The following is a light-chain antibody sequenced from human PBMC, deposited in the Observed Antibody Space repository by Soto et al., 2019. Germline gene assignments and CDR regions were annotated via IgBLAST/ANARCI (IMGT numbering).Light chain of an antibody. Sequence: EIVLTQSPATLSLSPGERATLSCRASQSVSSYLAWYQQKPGQAPRLLIYGASTRATGIPARFSGSGSGTEFTLTISSLQSEDFAVYYCQQYTTWPPITFGQGTLLEIK. CDR1: QSVSSY. J-gene: IGKJ5*01. V-gene: IGKV3-15*01. CDR3: QQYTTWPPIT. CDR2: GAS.